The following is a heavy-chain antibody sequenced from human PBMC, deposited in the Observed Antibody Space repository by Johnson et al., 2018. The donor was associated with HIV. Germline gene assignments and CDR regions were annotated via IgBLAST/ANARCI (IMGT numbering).Heavy chain of an antibody. CDR1: GLSFSNFG. V-gene: IGHV3-30*03. Sequence: VQLVESGGGVVQPGKSLTLSCVGSGLSFSNFGIHWVRQAPGKGPEWVAVISFDGNLKKYADSVKGRFTISRDNSKNTLYLQMNSLRVEDTAVYYCARDQGVWAARPEDAFDVWGQGTMVTVSS. CDR3: ARDQGVWAARPEDAFDV. CDR2: ISFDGNLK. D-gene: IGHD6-6*01. J-gene: IGHJ3*01.